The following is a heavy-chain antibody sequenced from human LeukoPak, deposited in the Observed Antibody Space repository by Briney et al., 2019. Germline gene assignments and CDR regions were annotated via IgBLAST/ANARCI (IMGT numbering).Heavy chain of an antibody. Sequence: PGGSLRLSCAASGFSFSSYSMNWVRRAPGKGLEWVSGINWNGGSTGYADSVKGRFTISRDNAKNSLYLQMNSLRAEDTAVYYCARGGSTGLFDHWGRETLVTVSS. CDR3: ARGGSTGLFDH. J-gene: IGHJ4*02. V-gene: IGHV3-20*04. CDR2: INWNGGST. D-gene: IGHD6-19*01. CDR1: GFSFSSYS.